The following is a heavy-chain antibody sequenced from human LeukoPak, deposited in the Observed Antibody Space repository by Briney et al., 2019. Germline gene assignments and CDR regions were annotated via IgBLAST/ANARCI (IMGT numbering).Heavy chain of an antibody. Sequence: SETLSLTCTVSAGSISSYYCRCIRHPPGKGREWIESIYYSERTKYNPSLKSRVTTSADTSKKPFSLKLSSVTAADTPVYYCARHTADPGYFQPWGQGNPVTVSS. CDR3: ARHTADPGYFQP. CDR2: IYYSERT. CDR1: AGSISSYY. V-gene: IGHV4-59*08. J-gene: IGHJ1*01.